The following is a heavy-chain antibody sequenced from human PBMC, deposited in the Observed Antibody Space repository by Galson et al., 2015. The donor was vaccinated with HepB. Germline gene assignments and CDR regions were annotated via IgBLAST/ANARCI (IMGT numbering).Heavy chain of an antibody. V-gene: IGHV3-30-3*01. CDR1: GFTFSSYA. CDR3: AREEMLGYYDFWSGYGY. D-gene: IGHD3-3*01. CDR2: ISYDGSNK. Sequence: SLRLSCAASGFTFSSYAMHWVRQAPGKGLEWVAVISYDGSNKYYADSVKGRFTISRDNSKDTLYLQMNSLRAEDTAVYYCAREEMLGYYDFWSGYGYWGQGTLVTVSS. J-gene: IGHJ4*02.